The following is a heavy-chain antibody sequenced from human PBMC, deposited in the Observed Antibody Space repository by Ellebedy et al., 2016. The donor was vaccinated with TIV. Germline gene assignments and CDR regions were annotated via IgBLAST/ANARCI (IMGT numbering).Heavy chain of an antibody. V-gene: IGHV3-21*01. D-gene: IGHD3-16*01. Sequence: GGSLRLSCAASGFTFTTFTMAWVRQAPGKGLEWVSSISSDEHYIHYTDSLRGRFTVFRDNAKHSMSLHMDSLRAEDTAVYYCATHWGEGGLLSFFDVWGQGTLVTVST. CDR2: ISSDEHYI. J-gene: IGHJ4*02. CDR3: ATHWGEGGLLSFFDV. CDR1: GFTFTTFT.